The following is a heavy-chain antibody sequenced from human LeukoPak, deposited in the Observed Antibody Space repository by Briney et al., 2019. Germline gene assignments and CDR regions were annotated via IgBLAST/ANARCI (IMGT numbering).Heavy chain of an antibody. D-gene: IGHD1-26*01. Sequence: ASVTVSCKASGYTFTSYGISWVRQAPGQGLEWMGWISAYNGNTNYAQKLQGRVTMTTDTSTSTAYMELRSLRSDDTAVYYCARDSRYSGSYYYYYGMDVWGQGTTVTASS. CDR1: GYTFTSYG. V-gene: IGHV1-18*01. CDR3: ARDSRYSGSYYYYYGMDV. CDR2: ISAYNGNT. J-gene: IGHJ6*02.